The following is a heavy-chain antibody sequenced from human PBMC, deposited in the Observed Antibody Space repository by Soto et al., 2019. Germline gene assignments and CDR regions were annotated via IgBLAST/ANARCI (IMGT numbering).Heavy chain of an antibody. CDR2: IYYSGST. CDR1: GGSISSGDYY. D-gene: IGHD6-13*01. Sequence: SETLSLTCTVSGGSISSGDYYWSWIRQPPGKGLEWIGYIYYSGSTYYNPSLKSRVTISVDTSKNQFSLKLSSVTAADTAVDYCARVERLVIAAGKLDRREIRNYYYYGMDVWGQGTTVTVSS. J-gene: IGHJ6*02. CDR3: ARVERLVIAAGKLDRREIRNYYYYGMDV. V-gene: IGHV4-30-4*01.